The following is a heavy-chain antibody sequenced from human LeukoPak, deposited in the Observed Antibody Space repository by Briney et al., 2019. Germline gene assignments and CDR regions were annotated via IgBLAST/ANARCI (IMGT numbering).Heavy chain of an antibody. CDR2: ITVNGGGI. CDR1: GFTINIYA. D-gene: IGHD4-17*01. Sequence: PGGSLRLSCAPSGFTINIYAMTWVRQAPGKGLEWVSSITVNGGGISYADSVKGRFTISRDNSKNTLYLQMSSLRAGDTAVYYCAKDPNGDYVGAFDGWDRGTRVTVSS. V-gene: IGHV3-23*01. CDR3: AKDPNGDYVGAFDG. J-gene: IGHJ3*01.